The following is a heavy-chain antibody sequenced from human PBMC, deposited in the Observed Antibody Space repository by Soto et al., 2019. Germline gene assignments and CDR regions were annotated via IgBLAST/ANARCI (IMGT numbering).Heavy chain of an antibody. CDR3: ARDPNIVLVPAALRSYYYYYGMDV. CDR1: GFTFSSYW. J-gene: IGHJ6*02. CDR2: IKQDGSEK. V-gene: IGHV3-7*01. D-gene: IGHD2-2*01. Sequence: GGSLRLSCAASGFTFSSYWMSWVRQAPGKGLEWVANIKQDGSEKYYVDSVKGRFTISRDNAKNSLYLQMNSLRAEDTAVYYCARDPNIVLVPAALRSYYYYYGMDVWGQGTTVTVSS.